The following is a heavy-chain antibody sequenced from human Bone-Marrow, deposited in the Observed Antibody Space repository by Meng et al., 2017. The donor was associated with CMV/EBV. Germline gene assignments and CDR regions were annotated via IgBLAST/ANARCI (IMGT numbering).Heavy chain of an antibody. D-gene: IGHD3-10*01. CDR1: GGSISSYY. CDR2: IYTSGST. Sequence: VQLQEAGPGLVKPSGPLSLTCTVSGGSISSYYWSWIRQPAGKGLEWIGRIYTSGSTNYNPSLKSRVTMSVDTSKNQFSLKLSSVTAADTAVYYCARAMVRGVQRYFDYWGQGTLVTVSS. J-gene: IGHJ4*02. CDR3: ARAMVRGVQRYFDY. V-gene: IGHV4-4*07.